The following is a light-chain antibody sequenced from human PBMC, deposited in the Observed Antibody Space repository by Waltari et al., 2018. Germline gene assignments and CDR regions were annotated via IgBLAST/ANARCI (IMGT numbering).Light chain of an antibody. CDR2: VAS. CDR3: QQYNNWPRT. Sequence: EIVMTQTPATLSVSPGERATLSRRASQSISSNLAWYQQKPGQAPRLLIYVASARATGIPARFSGSGSGTEFTLTISSLQSEDFAVYYCQQYNNWPRTFGQGTKVEIK. V-gene: IGKV3-15*01. J-gene: IGKJ1*01. CDR1: QSISSN.